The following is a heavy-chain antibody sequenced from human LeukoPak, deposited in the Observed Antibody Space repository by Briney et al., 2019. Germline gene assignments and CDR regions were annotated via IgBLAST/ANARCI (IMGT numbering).Heavy chain of an antibody. CDR1: GFSFSNFG. CDR3: AKKNPFGSGAGDPLDV. CDR2: ISYDGSLK. J-gene: IGHJ3*01. D-gene: IGHD3-10*01. V-gene: IGHV3-30*18. Sequence: GGSLRLSCAASGFSFSNFGLHWVRQAPGKGLEWVAVISYDGSLKYYLDSVKGRFTMSRDNSKNTLYLQMDSLRVEDTAVYYCAKKNPFGSGAGDPLDVWGHGTSVTVSS.